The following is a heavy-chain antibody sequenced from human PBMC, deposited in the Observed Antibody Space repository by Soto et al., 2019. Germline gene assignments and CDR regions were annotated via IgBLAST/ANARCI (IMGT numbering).Heavy chain of an antibody. CDR3: ARAPRSSGFDY. V-gene: IGHV3-30-3*01. CDR2: ISYDGSNK. CDR1: GFTFSSYA. Sequence: GGSLRLSCAASGFTFSSYAMHWVRQAPGKWLERAAVISYDGSNKYYADSVKGRFTISRDNSKNTLYLQMNSQRAEDTAVYYCARAPRSSGFDYWGKGTLVTV. J-gene: IGHJ4*02. D-gene: IGHD6-6*01.